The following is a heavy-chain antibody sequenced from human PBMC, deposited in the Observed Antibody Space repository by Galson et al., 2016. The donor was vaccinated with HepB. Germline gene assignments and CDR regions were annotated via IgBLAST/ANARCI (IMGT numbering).Heavy chain of an antibody. CDR1: GYNFIDYG. CDR3: ARENSSGLLDY. V-gene: IGHV1-18*01. CDR2: ISGYNGNT. D-gene: IGHD3-22*01. J-gene: IGHJ4*02. Sequence: SVKVSCKASGYNFIDYGINWVRQAPGQGLEWMGYISGYNGNTNYAQKVQGRVTMTIDTSTSTAYMELRSLRSDDTAMFYCARENSSGLLDYWGQGTLVIVSS.